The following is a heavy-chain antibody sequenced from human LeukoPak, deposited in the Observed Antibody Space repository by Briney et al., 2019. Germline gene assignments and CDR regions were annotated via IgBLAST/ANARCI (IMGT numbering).Heavy chain of an antibody. V-gene: IGHV1-18*01. Sequence: ASVKVSCKASGYTFTSYGISWVRRAPGQGLEWMGWISAYNGNTNYAQKLQGRVTMTTDTSTSTAYMELRSLRSDDTAVYYCAREDCSSTSCSIDYWGQGTLVTVSS. J-gene: IGHJ4*02. CDR1: GYTFTSYG. CDR3: AREDCSSTSCSIDY. D-gene: IGHD2-2*01. CDR2: ISAYNGNT.